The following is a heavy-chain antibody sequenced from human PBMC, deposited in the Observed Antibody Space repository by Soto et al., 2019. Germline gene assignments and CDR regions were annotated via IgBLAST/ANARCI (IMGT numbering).Heavy chain of an antibody. CDR1: GFSLSASGVG. CDR2: IYWDDDK. CDR3: AHSAPAREMTRVRLSSGWFDP. J-gene: IGHJ5*02. V-gene: IGHV2-5*02. D-gene: IGHD3-10*01. Sequence: QITLKESGPTVVKPTQTLTLTCAFSGFSLSASGVGVGWIRQSPGRPLEWLALIYWDDDKRYSPSLQCRRPLTKDTSKDQVVLRMTNVDPVDTSTYFCAHSAPAREMTRVRLSSGWFDPWGQGTLVTVSS.